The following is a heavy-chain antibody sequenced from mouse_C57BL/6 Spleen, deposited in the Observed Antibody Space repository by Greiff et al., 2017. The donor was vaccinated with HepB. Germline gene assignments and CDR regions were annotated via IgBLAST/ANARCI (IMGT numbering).Heavy chain of an antibody. Sequence: EVMLVESGGDLVKPGGSLKLSCAASGFTFSSYGMSWVRQTPDKRLEWVATISSGGSYIYYPDSVKGRFTISRDNAKNTLYLQMSSLKSEDTAMYYCAGPLFYEYDGMDAMDYWGQGTSVTVSS. V-gene: IGHV5-6*02. CDR1: GFTFSSYG. CDR3: AGPLFYEYDGMDAMDY. CDR2: ISSGGSYI. D-gene: IGHD2-4*01. J-gene: IGHJ4*01.